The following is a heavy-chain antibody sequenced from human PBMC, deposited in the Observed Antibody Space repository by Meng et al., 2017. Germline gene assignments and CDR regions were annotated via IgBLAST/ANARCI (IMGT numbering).Heavy chain of an antibody. J-gene: IGHJ3*02. CDR3: AHIPHYGSGSYYTSTYTAFDI. V-gene: IGHV3-30*04. D-gene: IGHD3-10*01. CDR1: GFTFSSYA. Sequence: GESLKISCAASGFTFSSYAMHWVRQAPGKGLEWVAVISYDGSNKYYADPVKGRFTISRDNSKNTLYLQMNSLRAEDTAVYYCAHIPHYGSGSYYTSTYTAFDIWGQGTMVTVSS. CDR2: ISYDGSNK.